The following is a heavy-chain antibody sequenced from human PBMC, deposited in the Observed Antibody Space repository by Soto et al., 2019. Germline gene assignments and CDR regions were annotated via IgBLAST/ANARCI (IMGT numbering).Heavy chain of an antibody. CDR3: ARGSSRWDY. CDR1: VGSISSFY. Sequence: AETLCLTCTVSVGSISSFYWSWIRQPAGKGLELIARIYIVGRNNYNPSLKSRVTMSVDTSKNQFSLRLSSVTAADTAMYYCARGSSRWDYWGQGTLVTVSS. V-gene: IGHV4-4*07. D-gene: IGHD6-13*01. CDR2: IYIVGRN. J-gene: IGHJ4*02.